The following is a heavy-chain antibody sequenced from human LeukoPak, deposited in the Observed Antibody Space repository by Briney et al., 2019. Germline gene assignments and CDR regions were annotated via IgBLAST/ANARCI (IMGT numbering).Heavy chain of an antibody. CDR3: AREVTGTSGSFDY. CDR1: GGSVRSYY. J-gene: IGHJ4*02. V-gene: IGHV4-59*02. D-gene: IGHD6-19*01. Sequence: SETLSLTCTVSGGSVRSYYWTWMRQPPGKELEWLGYIYYTGTTNYNPSLKSRLTISVDTSKDHFPLKLSSVTAADTAVYYCAREVTGTSGSFDYWGQGALVTVSS. CDR2: IYYTGTT.